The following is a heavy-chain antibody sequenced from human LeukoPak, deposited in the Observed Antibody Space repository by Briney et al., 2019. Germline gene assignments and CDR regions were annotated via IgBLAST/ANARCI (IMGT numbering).Heavy chain of an antibody. D-gene: IGHD3-10*01. J-gene: IGHJ3*02. CDR2: IYSGGST. V-gene: IGHV3-23*03. Sequence: PGGSLRLSCAASGFTFSSYAMSWVRQAPGKGLEWVSAIYSGGSTYYADSVKGRFTISRDNSKNTLYLQMNSLRAEDTAVYYCARDYGSGEDDAFDIWGQGTMVTVSS. CDR3: ARDYGSGEDDAFDI. CDR1: GFTFSSYA.